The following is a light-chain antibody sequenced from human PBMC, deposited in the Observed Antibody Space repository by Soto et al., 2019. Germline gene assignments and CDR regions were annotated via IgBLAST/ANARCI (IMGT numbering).Light chain of an antibody. CDR3: SSYTSSSTVV. CDR2: DVS. CDR1: SSDVGGYNY. J-gene: IGLJ2*01. Sequence: QSALTQPASVSGSPGQSITISCTGTSSDVGGYNYVSWYQQHPGKDPKLMIYDVSNRPSGVSNRFSGSKSCNTASLTISGVQAEDEADYYCSSYTSSSTVVFGGGTTLTVL. V-gene: IGLV2-14*01.